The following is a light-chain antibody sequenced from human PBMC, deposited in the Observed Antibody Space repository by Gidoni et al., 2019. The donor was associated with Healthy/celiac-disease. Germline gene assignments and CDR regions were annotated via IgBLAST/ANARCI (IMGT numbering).Light chain of an antibody. V-gene: IGKV1-8*01. CDR3: QQYYSYPWT. CDR1: QGISSS. Sequence: AIRLTQSPSSFSASTGDRVTITCRASQGISSSLAWYQQKPGKAPKLLIYAASTLQSGVPSRFSGSGSGTDFTLTISCLQSEDFATYYCQQYYSYPWTCXQXTKVEIK. J-gene: IGKJ1*01. CDR2: AAS.